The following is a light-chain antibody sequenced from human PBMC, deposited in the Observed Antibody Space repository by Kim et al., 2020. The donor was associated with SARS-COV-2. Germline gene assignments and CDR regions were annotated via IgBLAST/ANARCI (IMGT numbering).Light chain of an antibody. CDR2: GAE. J-gene: IGKJ2*01. V-gene: IGKV3-20*01. Sequence: APGERATLSCRASQSVRKNYVVWYQEKPGGAHRPLICGAESGAAGIPDGLSGSGCGRDFTLNMSGLEPEDSAVYYCEHYESSPYTFGRGTEREI. CDR1: QSVRKNY. CDR3: EHYESSPYT.